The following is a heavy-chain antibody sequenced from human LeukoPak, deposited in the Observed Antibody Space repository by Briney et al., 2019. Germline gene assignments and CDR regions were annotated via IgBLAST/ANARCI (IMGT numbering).Heavy chain of an antibody. V-gene: IGHV3-30*18. CDR2: ISYDGSNK. Sequence: GGSLRLSCAASGFTFSSYGMHWVRQAPGKGLEWVAVISYDGSNKYYADSVKGRFTISRDNSKNTLYLQMNSLRAEDTAVYYCAKARIAVAGINLDYYYGMDVWGRGTTVTVSS. CDR3: AKARIAVAGINLDYYYGMDV. CDR1: GFTFSSYG. J-gene: IGHJ6*02. D-gene: IGHD6-19*01.